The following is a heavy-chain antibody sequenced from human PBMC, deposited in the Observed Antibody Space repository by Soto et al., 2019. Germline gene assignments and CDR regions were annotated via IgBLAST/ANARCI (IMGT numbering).Heavy chain of an antibody. J-gene: IGHJ6*02. CDR2: ISYDGSNK. CDR1: GFTFSSYG. CDR3: AKAGGFYYYGMDV. V-gene: IGHV3-30*18. Sequence: QVQLVESGGGVVQPGRSLRLSCAASGFTFSSYGMHWVRQAPGKGPEWVAVISYDGSNKYYADSVKGRFTISRDNSKNALYMQMNSLRAEDTAVYYCAKAGGFYYYGMDVWGQGTTVTVSS. D-gene: IGHD5-12*01.